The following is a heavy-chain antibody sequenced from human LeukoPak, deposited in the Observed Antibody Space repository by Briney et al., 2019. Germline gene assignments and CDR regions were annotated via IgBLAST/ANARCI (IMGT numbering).Heavy chain of an antibody. J-gene: IGHJ4*02. Sequence: PSETLSLTCTVSGYSISSGYYWGWIRQPPGKGLEWIGSIYHSGSTYYNPSLKSRVTISVDTSKNQFTLKLSSVTAADTAVYYCARLPTYGYYFDYWGQGTLVTVSS. CDR3: ARLPTYGYYFDY. CDR2: IYHSGST. D-gene: IGHD3-10*01. CDR1: GYSISSGYY. V-gene: IGHV4-38-2*02.